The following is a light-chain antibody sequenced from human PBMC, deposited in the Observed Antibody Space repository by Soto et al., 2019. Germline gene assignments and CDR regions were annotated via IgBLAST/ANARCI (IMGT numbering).Light chain of an antibody. CDR2: GAS. Sequence: EIVVTQSPATLSVSPGERATLSCRASQSVSSNLAWYQQKPGQAPRLLIYGASTRATGIPARFRGSGSGTEFTLTISSLQSEDFAVYYRQQYHNWPPITFGQGTRLEIK. CDR3: QQYHNWPPIT. V-gene: IGKV3-15*01. J-gene: IGKJ5*01. CDR1: QSVSSN.